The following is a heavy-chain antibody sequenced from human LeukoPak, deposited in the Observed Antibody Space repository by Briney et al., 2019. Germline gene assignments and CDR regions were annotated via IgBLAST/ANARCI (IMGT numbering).Heavy chain of an antibody. Sequence: KPSETLSLTCTVSGGSISSSSYYWGWIHQPPGKGLEWIGSIYYSGSTYYNPSLKSRVTISVDTSKNQFSLKLSSVTAADTAVYYCARRRYGNLRWFDPWGQGTLVTVS. CDR1: GGSISSSSYY. J-gene: IGHJ5*02. D-gene: IGHD5-18*01. CDR3: ARRRYGNLRWFDP. V-gene: IGHV4-39*01. CDR2: IYYSGST.